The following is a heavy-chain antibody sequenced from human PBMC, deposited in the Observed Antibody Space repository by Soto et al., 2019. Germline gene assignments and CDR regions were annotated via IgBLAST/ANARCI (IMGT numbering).Heavy chain of an antibody. CDR1: GFTVSSNY. J-gene: IGHJ1*01. D-gene: IGHD3-22*01. CDR2: IYSGGST. CDR3: ARDRVESGYPEYFQH. Sequence: EVQLVESGGGLIQPGGSLRLSCAASGFTVSSNYMSWVRQAPGKGLEWVSVIYSGGSTYYADSVKGRFTISRDNSKNTPYLQMNSLRAEDRAVYYCARDRVESGYPEYFQHWGQGTLVTVSS. V-gene: IGHV3-53*01.